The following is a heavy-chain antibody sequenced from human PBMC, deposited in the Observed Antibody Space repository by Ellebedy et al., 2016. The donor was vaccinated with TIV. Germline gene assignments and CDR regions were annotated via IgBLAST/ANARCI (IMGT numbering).Heavy chain of an antibody. Sequence: MPSETLSLTCGVSGGSIISNNWWSWVRQPPGKGLEWIGEIFHTGSTNSNPSLKSRVTISVDKSTNQFSLKLNSVTAADTAVYYCAREDSRGSDFSERRFFFDYWGQGALVIVSS. CDR3: AREDSRGSDFSERRFFFDY. CDR2: IFHTGST. J-gene: IGHJ4*02. CDR1: GGSIISNNW. V-gene: IGHV4-4*02. D-gene: IGHD3-22*01.